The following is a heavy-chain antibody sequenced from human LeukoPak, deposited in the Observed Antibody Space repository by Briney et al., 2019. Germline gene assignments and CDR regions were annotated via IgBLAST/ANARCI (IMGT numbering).Heavy chain of an antibody. D-gene: IGHD4-23*01. CDR2: IKGEGGTT. Sequence: GGSLRLSCAASGFTLSNVWMTWVRQAPGKGLEWVGRIKGEGGTTDYAAPVKGRFTISRDDPKNTLYLQMNSLKTEDTAVYYCTTSTTGVTGYWGQGALVIVSS. CDR1: GFTLSNVW. J-gene: IGHJ4*02. V-gene: IGHV3-15*01. CDR3: TTSTTGVTGY.